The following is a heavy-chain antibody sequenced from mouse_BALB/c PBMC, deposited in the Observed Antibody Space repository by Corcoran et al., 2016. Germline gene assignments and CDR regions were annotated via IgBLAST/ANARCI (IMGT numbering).Heavy chain of an antibody. Sequence: QIQLVQSGPELKKPGETVKISCKVSGYTFTNYGMNWVKQAPGKGLKWMGWINTNTGEPTYADDFKGRFAFSLEISATTAYLQINNLKNEDMATYFCARDYGSSYGWFAYWGQGTLVTVSA. V-gene: IGHV9-1*02. D-gene: IGHD1-1*01. CDR1: GYTFTNYG. CDR2: INTNTGEP. J-gene: IGHJ3*01. CDR3: ARDYGSSYGWFAY.